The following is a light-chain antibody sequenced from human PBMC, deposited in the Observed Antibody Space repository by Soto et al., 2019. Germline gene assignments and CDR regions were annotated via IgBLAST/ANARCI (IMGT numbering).Light chain of an antibody. CDR3: QQSYSTTSRT. Sequence: DIQMTQSPSSLSPSVGDRVTITCRASQSISNYLNWYQQKPGKAPKLLIYTTSTLHSGVPLRFSGSGSGTGFTLTISSLQPEDFATYYCQQSYSTTSRTFGQGTKVEIK. V-gene: IGKV1-39*01. J-gene: IGKJ1*01. CDR1: QSISNY. CDR2: TTS.